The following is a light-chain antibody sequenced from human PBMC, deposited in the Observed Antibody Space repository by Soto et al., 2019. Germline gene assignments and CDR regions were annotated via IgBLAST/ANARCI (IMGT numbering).Light chain of an antibody. J-gene: IGLJ2*01. Sequence: QSVLTQPPSVSGARGQRVTISCTGSSSNIGAGYDVHWYRQLPGTAPKLLIYGNSNRPSGVPDRFSGSKSGTSASLAITGLQAEDEADYYCQSYDSSLHVVFGGGTKLTVL. CDR3: QSYDSSLHVV. V-gene: IGLV1-40*01. CDR2: GNS. CDR1: SSNIGAGYD.